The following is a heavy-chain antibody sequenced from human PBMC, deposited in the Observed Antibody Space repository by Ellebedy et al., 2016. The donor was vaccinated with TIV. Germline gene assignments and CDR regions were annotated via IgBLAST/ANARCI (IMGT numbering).Heavy chain of an antibody. CDR3: ARTQFTSGGSCYSL. J-gene: IGHJ4*02. CDR2: INSDGSST. D-gene: IGHD2-15*01. V-gene: IGHV3-74*01. Sequence: GGSLRLSCAPSGFTFSSYWMHWVRQAPGKGLVWVSRINSDGSSTSYADSVKGRFTISRDNAKNTLYLQMNSLRAEDTAVYYCARTQFTSGGSCYSLWGQGTLVTVSS. CDR1: GFTFSSYW.